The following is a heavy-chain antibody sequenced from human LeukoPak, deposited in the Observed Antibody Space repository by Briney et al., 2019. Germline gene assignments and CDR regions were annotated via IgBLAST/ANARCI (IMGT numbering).Heavy chain of an antibody. Sequence: GGSLRLSCAASGFTFSSYWMHWVRQAPGKGLVWVSRINSDGSSTSYADSVKGRFTISRDNAKNTLYLQMNSLRAEDTAVYYCARERGNYYGMYYFDYWGQGTLVTVSS. CDR1: GFTFSSYW. CDR2: INSDGSST. D-gene: IGHD3-10*01. V-gene: IGHV3-74*01. CDR3: ARERGNYYGMYYFDY. J-gene: IGHJ4*02.